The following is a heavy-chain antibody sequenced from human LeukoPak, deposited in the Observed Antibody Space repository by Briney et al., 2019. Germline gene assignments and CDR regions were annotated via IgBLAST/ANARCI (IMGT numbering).Heavy chain of an antibody. V-gene: IGHV3-7*01. Sequence: GGSLRLSCAVSGFTFSSDWMIWVRQAPGKGLEWVANINPDGSEKNYVDSVRGRFTISRDNAKNSVYLQMNSLRAEDTAVYYCARDGRELLRWYFQHWGQGTLVTVSS. CDR2: INPDGSEK. CDR3: ARDGRELLRWYFQH. J-gene: IGHJ1*01. D-gene: IGHD1-26*01. CDR1: GFTFSSDW.